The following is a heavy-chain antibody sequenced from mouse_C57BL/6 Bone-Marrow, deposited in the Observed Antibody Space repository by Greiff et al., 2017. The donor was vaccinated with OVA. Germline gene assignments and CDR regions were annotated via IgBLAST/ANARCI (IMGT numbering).Heavy chain of an antibody. J-gene: IGHJ2*01. Sequence: VQLQESGAELARPGASVKLSCKASGYTFTSYGISWVKQRTGQGLEWIGEIYPSSGNTYYNEKFKGKATLTADKSSSTAYMELRSLTSEDSEVYFCRDLLLRSHYFDYWGQGTTLTVSA. CDR1: GYTFTSYG. V-gene: IGHV1-81*01. CDR2: IYPSSGNT. CDR3: RDLLLRSHYFDY. D-gene: IGHD1-1*01.